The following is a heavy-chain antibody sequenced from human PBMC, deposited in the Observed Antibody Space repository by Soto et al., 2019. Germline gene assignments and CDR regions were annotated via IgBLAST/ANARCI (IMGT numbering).Heavy chain of an antibody. CDR3: ARAEMATRADYYYGMDV. Sequence: SVKVSCKASGGTFSSYAISWVRQAPGQGLEWMGGIIPIFGTANYAQKFQGRVTITADESTSTAYMELSSLRSEDTAVYYCARAEMATRADYYYGMDVGGQGTTVTGS. CDR2: IIPIFGTA. J-gene: IGHJ6*02. D-gene: IGHD5-12*01. V-gene: IGHV1-69*13. CDR1: GGTFSSYA.